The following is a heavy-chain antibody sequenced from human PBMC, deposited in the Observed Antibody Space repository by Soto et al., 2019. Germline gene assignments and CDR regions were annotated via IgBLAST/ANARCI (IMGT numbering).Heavy chain of an antibody. D-gene: IGHD3-22*01. V-gene: IGHV1-18*04. J-gene: IGHJ5*02. CDR2: ISGYNGDT. CDR1: CYTFTGYG. Sequence: SVKVSCRASCYTFTGYGISWMRQAPGQGLEWMGRISGYNGDTNYAPKVQGRVTMTSDKSTSTAYMELRSLTSDDTAVYYCGRSNYYDSLDRWGQGTLVTVSS. CDR3: GRSNYYDSLDR.